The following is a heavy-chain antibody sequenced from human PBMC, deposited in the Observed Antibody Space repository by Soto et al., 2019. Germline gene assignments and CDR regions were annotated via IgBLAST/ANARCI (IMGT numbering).Heavy chain of an antibody. CDR1: GFTFSSYW. CDR2: INSDGSST. CDR3: EGVHPAKNGMDV. D-gene: IGHD2-15*01. V-gene: IGHV3-74*01. J-gene: IGHJ6*02. Sequence: PGGSLRLSCAASGFTFSSYWMHWVRQAPGKGLVWVSRINSDGSSTSYADSVKGRFTISRDNAKNTLYLQMNSLRAEDTAVYYCEGVHPAKNGMDVWGQGTTVTVSS.